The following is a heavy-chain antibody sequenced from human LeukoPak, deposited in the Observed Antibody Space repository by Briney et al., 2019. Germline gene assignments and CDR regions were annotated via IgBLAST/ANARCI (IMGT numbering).Heavy chain of an antibody. CDR2: IYSSGNT. V-gene: IGHV4-4*07. CDR3: ARGLNGYSGTFYGFDY. CDR1: GGSISHYS. D-gene: IGHD1-26*01. J-gene: IGHJ4*02. Sequence: KPSETLSLTCTVSGGSISHYSWSWIRQPAGKGLEWIGRIYSSGNTNYNPSLESRVTMSIDTSKKQISLKLTSVTAADTAVFYCARGLNGYSGTFYGFDYWGQATLVTVSS.